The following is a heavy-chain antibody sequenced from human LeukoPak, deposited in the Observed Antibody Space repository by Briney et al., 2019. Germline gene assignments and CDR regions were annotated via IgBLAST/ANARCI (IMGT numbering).Heavy chain of an antibody. V-gene: IGHV7-4-1*02. CDR2: INTNTGNP. CDR3: ARETYDFWSGYLLPNYGMDV. CDR1: GYTFTSYA. D-gene: IGHD3-3*01. J-gene: IGHJ6*02. Sequence: ASVKVSCRASGYTFTSYAMNWVRQAPGQGLEWMGWINTNTGNPTYAQDFTGRFVFSLDTSVTTAYLQISSLKAEDTAVYYCARETYDFWSGYLLPNYGMDVWGQGTTVTVSS.